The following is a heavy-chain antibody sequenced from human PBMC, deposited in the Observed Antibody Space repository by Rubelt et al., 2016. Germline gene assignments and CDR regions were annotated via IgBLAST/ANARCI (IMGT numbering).Heavy chain of an antibody. V-gene: IGHV4-59*01. CDR2: IYYSGST. CDR3: ARSHPSSWLDC. J-gene: IGHJ4*02. CDR1: GGSISSYY. Sequence: QVQLQESGPGLVKPSETLSLTCTVSGGSISSYYWSWIRQPPGKGLEWIGYIYYSGSTNYNPSLKSRVPMSVDTSKNQCSLKLSSVTAADTAVYYCARSHPSSWLDCWGQGTLVTVSS. D-gene: IGHD6-13*01.